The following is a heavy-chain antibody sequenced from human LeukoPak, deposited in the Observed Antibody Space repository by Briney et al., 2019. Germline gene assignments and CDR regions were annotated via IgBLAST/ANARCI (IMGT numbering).Heavy chain of an antibody. V-gene: IGHV3-30*01. Sequence: GRSLRLSCAASGFTFSSYAMHWVRQAPGKGLEWVAVISYDGSNKYYADSVKGRFTIFRDNSKNTLYLQMNSLRAEDTAVYYCARDLPDWGQGTLVTVSS. J-gene: IGHJ4*02. CDR1: GFTFSSYA. CDR2: ISYDGSNK. CDR3: ARDLPD.